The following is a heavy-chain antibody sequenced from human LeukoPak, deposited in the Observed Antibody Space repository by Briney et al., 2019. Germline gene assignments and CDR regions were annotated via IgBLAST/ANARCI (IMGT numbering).Heavy chain of an antibody. J-gene: IGHJ5*02. D-gene: IGHD3-22*01. CDR3: ARDLGQYYDTSDNWFDP. CDR1: GFIFSKYA. V-gene: IGHV3-23*01. CDR2: ISGSGGST. Sequence: GGSLRLSCAASGFIFSKYAMSWVRQAPGKGLEWVSSISGSGGSTYYADSVKGRFTISRDNSKNTLHLQMNSLRAEDTAVYYCARDLGQYYDTSDNWFDPWGQGTLVTVSS.